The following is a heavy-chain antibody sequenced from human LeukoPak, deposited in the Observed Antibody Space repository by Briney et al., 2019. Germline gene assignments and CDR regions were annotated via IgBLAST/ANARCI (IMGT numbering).Heavy chain of an antibody. V-gene: IGHV4-61*05. CDR1: GGSISSRSYY. CDR2: IYTSGST. D-gene: IGHD4-17*01. Sequence: PSETLSLTCTVSGGSISSRSYYWGWIRQPPGKGLEWIGRIYTSGSTNYNPSLKSRVTMSVDTSKDQFSLKLSSVTAADTAVYYCARTTVTSTGFDYWGQGTLVTVSS. CDR3: ARTTVTSTGFDY. J-gene: IGHJ4*02.